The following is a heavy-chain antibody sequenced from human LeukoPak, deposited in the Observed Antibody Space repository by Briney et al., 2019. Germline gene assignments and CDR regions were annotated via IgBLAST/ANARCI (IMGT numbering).Heavy chain of an antibody. CDR3: ASTNPNTHSSGWYPYGMDV. CDR1: GYTFTSYY. V-gene: IGHV1-46*01. J-gene: IGHJ6*02. D-gene: IGHD6-19*01. CDR2: INPSGGST. Sequence: ASVKVSCKASGYTFTSYYMHWVRQAPGQGLEWMGIINPSGGSTSYAQKFQGRVTITADESTSTAYMELSSLRSEDTAVYYCASTNPNTHSSGWYPYGMDVWGQGTTVTVSS.